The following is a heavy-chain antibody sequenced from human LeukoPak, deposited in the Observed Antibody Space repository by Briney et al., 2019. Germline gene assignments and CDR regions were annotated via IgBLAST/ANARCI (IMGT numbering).Heavy chain of an antibody. V-gene: IGHV4-61*02. CDR1: GGSISSGSYY. D-gene: IGHD3-9*01. CDR2: IYTSGST. J-gene: IGHJ4*02. CDR3: ASGYYDILTGKPTAGEFDY. Sequence: PSETLSLTCTVSGGSISSGSYYWSWIRQPAGKGLEWIGRIYTSGSTNYNPSLKSRVTISVDTSKNQFSLKLSSVTAADTAVYYCASGYYDILTGKPTAGEFDYWGQGTLVTVSS.